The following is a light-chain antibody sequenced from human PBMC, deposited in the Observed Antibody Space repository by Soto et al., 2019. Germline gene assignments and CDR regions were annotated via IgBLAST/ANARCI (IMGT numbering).Light chain of an antibody. J-gene: IGLJ1*01. CDR3: SSYAGSNNFV. CDR2: EVT. Sequence: QSALTQPPSASGSPGQSVTISCTGTGSDVGTYKYVSWYQQHPGKAPKLMIYEVTKRPSGVPDRFSGSKSGNTASLTVSGLQAEDEADYYCSSYAGSNNFVFGTGTKVTV. CDR1: GSDVGTYKY. V-gene: IGLV2-8*01.